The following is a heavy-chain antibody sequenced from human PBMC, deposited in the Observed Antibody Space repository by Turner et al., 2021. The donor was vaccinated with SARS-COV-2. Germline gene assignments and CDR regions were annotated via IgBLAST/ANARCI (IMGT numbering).Heavy chain of an antibody. Sequence: EVQLVESGGGLVKPGGSLRLSCAASGFTFSTYSMNWVRQAPGEGLEWVSSISSSSIYIYYADSVKGRFTISRDNAKNSLYLQMNSLRAEDTAVYYCAREDDFWSGYHHYGMDVWGQGTTVTVSS. V-gene: IGHV3-21*01. CDR3: AREDDFWSGYHHYGMDV. D-gene: IGHD3-3*01. CDR2: ISSSSIYI. J-gene: IGHJ6*02. CDR1: GFTFSTYS.